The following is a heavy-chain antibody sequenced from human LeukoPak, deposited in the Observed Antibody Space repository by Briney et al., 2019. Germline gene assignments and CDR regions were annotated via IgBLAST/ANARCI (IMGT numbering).Heavy chain of an antibody. D-gene: IGHD3-3*01. CDR2: IYPSGTT. J-gene: IGHJ5*02. CDR1: GDSLSSYS. Sequence: PSETLSLTCTVSGDSLSSYSWSWIRQPPDKGLEWIAFIYPSGTTNYNPSLKSRVTISVDTSKNQFSLKLRSVTAADTAVYYCARGLRSGYYTGSWFDPWGQGTLVTVSS. CDR3: ARGLRSGYYTGSWFDP. V-gene: IGHV4-59*01.